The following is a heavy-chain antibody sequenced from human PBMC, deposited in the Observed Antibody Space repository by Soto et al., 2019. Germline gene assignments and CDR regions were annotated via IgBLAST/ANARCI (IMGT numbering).Heavy chain of an antibody. CDR1: GYTFTSYD. V-gene: IGHV1-8*01. CDR2: MNPNTGNS. Sequence: QVQLVQSGAEVRKPGASVKVSCEASGYTFTSYDIYWVRQATGQGLEWMGWMNPNTGNSGYAQKFQGRVTMTSDTSISTAHIELSSLRSEDTAVYYCARRAETNGWNGFGADKYYFDFWGQGTLVNVSS. J-gene: IGHJ4*02. CDR3: ARRAETNGWNGFGADKYYFDF. D-gene: IGHD1-1*01.